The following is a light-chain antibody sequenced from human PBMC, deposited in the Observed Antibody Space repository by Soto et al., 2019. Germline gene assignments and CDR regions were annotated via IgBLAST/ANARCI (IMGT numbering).Light chain of an antibody. Sequence: DIQMTQSPSSLSASVGDRVTITCWASQTISIFLNWYQQKPGKAPKLLIYKASTLKSGVPSRFSGSGSGTEFTLTISSLQPDDFATYYCQHYNSYSEAFGQGTKVELK. J-gene: IGKJ1*01. CDR2: KAS. CDR3: QHYNSYSEA. V-gene: IGKV1-5*03. CDR1: QTISIF.